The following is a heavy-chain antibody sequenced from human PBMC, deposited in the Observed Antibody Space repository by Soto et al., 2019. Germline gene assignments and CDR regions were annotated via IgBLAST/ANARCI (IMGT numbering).Heavy chain of an antibody. CDR2: IYYSGST. J-gene: IGHJ6*03. CDR1: GVSITSGDFC. Sequence: PSETLSLTCAVSGVSITSGDFCWSWIRQRPGKGLEWIGHIYYSGSTYYSPSLKSRVTMSLDTSKNQFSLKLSSVTAADTAVYYCARALDFWSDYMDVWGKGTTVTVSS. D-gene: IGHD3-3*01. V-gene: IGHV4-31*11. CDR3: ARALDFWSDYMDV.